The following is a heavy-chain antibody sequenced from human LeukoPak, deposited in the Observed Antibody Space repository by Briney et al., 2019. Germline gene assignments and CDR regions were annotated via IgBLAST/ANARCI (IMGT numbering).Heavy chain of an antibody. CDR3: ASDQGGSY. V-gene: IGHV3-48*01. D-gene: IGHD1-26*01. CDR2: ISSSNSTI. J-gene: IGHJ3*01. CDR1: GFIFSGYS. Sequence: GGSLTLSCVVSGFIFSGYSMNWVSQAPGKGLECISYISSSNSTIYYADSVKGRFTISRDNAKSSLYLQMNSLRPEDTAVYYCASDQGGSYWGQGTMVTVSS.